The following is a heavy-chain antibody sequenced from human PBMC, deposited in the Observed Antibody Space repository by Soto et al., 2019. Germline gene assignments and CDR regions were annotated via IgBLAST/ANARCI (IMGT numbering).Heavy chain of an antibody. CDR3: ARVPVKQWLPRGAFDI. CDR1: GGSFSGYY. Sequence: QVQLQQWGAGLLKPSETLSLTCAVYGGSFSGYYWSWIRQPPGKGLEWIGEINHSGSTNYNPSLKSRVTISVDTSKNQFSLKLSSVTAADTAVYYCARVPVKQWLPRGAFDIWGQGTMVTVSS. D-gene: IGHD6-19*01. V-gene: IGHV4-34*01. CDR2: INHSGST. J-gene: IGHJ3*02.